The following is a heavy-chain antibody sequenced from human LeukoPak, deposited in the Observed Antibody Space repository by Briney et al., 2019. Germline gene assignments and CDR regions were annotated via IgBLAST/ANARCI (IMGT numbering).Heavy chain of an antibody. CDR2: ISGSGGST. CDR3: AKGGYSSSSPPDY. D-gene: IGHD6-13*01. Sequence: GGSLRLSCAASGFTFSSYAVTWVRQAPGKGLEWVSAISGSGGSTYYADSVKGRFTISRDNSKNTLYLQMNSLRAEDTAMYCCAKGGYSSSSPPDYWGQGTLVTVSS. CDR1: GFTFSSYA. J-gene: IGHJ4*02. V-gene: IGHV3-23*01.